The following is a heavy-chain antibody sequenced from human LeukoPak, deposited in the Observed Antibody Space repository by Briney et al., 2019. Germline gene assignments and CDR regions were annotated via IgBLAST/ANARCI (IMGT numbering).Heavy chain of an antibody. D-gene: IGHD3-10*01. Sequence: GESLKISCKGSGYSFTSYWIGWVRPMPGKGLEWMGIIYPGDSDTRYSPSFQGQVTISADKSISTAYLQWSSLKASDTAMYYCARHAYGSGSYYNGDYWGQGTLVTVSS. CDR2: IYPGDSDT. CDR1: GYSFTSYW. CDR3: ARHAYGSGSYYNGDY. J-gene: IGHJ4*02. V-gene: IGHV5-51*01.